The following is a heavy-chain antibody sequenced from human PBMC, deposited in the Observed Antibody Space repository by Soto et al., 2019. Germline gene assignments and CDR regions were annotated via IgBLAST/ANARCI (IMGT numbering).Heavy chain of an antibody. CDR1: GASVSSGSYY. V-gene: IGHV4-61*01. J-gene: IGHJ4*02. CDR3: TKNSAYALDY. Sequence: SETLSLTCAVSGASVSSGSYYWSWIRQPPGKGLEWIGYIYYSGSTNYNPSLKSRVTISVGTSKNQFFLKVNSVTAADTAVYYCTKNSAYALDYWGRGVLVTVS. D-gene: IGHD5-12*01. CDR2: IYYSGST.